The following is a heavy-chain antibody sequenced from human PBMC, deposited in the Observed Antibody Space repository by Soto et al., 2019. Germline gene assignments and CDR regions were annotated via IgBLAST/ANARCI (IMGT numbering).Heavy chain of an antibody. V-gene: IGHV3-23*01. D-gene: IGHD3-22*01. Sequence: LRLSCAASGFTFSIYAMSWVRQAPGKGLEWVSTIGGSGGGTSYADFVRGRFTISRDDSRSTLYLQLNSLRAEDTAVYYCAKDAPGSGWLSDYWGRGTLVTVSS. CDR2: IGGSGGGT. CDR1: GFTFSIYA. J-gene: IGHJ4*02. CDR3: AKDAPGSGWLSDY.